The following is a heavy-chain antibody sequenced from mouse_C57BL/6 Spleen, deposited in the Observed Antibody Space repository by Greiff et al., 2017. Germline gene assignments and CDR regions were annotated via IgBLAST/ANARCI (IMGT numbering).Heavy chain of an antibody. Sequence: VEPGASVKISCKASGYSFTGYYMNWVKQSPEKSLEWIGEINPSTGGTTYNQKFKAKATLTVDKSSSTAYMQLKSLTSEDSAVYYCARVKDNYYGSGYFDYWGQGTTLTVSS. V-gene: IGHV1-42*01. J-gene: IGHJ2*01. D-gene: IGHD1-1*01. CDR2: INPSTGGT. CDR1: GYSFTGYY. CDR3: ARVKDNYYGSGYFDY.